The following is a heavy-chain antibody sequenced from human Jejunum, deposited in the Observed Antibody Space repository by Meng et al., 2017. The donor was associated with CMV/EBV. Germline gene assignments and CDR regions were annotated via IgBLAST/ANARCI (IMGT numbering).Heavy chain of an antibody. CDR3: ASHDDYWSGYLKY. CDR2: IYYSGST. Sequence: SGGSITSSSYYWGLIRQPPGKGLEWIGSIYYSGSTYYNPSLNSRVTISVDGSQNRFSLKVSSVTAADTAVYYCASHDDYWSGYLKYWGQGTLVTVSS. CDR1: GGSITSSSYY. J-gene: IGHJ4*02. D-gene: IGHD3-3*01. V-gene: IGHV4-39*07.